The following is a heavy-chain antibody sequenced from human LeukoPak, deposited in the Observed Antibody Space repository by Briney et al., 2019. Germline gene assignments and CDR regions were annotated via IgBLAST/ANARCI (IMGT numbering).Heavy chain of an antibody. D-gene: IGHD1-1*01. J-gene: IGHJ5*02. V-gene: IGHV4-39*01. CDR1: GGSISSYY. CDR3: ASGEEYNWNDEGFDP. Sequence: SETLSLTCTVSGGSISSYYWGWIRQPPGKGLEWIGSIYYSGSTYYNPSLKSRVTISVDTSKNQFSLKLSSVTAADTAVYYCASGEEYNWNDEGFDPWGQGTLVTVSS. CDR2: IYYSGST.